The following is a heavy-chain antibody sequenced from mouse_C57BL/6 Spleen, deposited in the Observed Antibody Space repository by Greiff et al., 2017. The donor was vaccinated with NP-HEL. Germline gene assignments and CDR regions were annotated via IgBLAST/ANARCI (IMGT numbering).Heavy chain of an antibody. CDR1: GYTFTSYT. J-gene: IGHJ4*01. CDR2: INPSSGYT. D-gene: IGHD3-2*02. Sequence: VQLQQSGAELARPGASVKMSCKASGYTFTSYTMHWVKQRPGQGLEWIGYINPSSGYTKYNQKFKDKATLTADKSSSTAYMQLSSLTSEDSAVYYCARDSSGVSYAMDYWGQGTSVTVSS. V-gene: IGHV1-4*01. CDR3: ARDSSGVSYAMDY.